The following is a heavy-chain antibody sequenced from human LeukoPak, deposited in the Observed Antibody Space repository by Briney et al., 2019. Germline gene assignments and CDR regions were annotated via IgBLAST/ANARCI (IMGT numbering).Heavy chain of an antibody. D-gene: IGHD3-22*01. Sequence: GGSLRLSCAASGLTFRSYAMSGVRQAPGKGVEWVTVISGNGGSTYDADSVKGRFTISRDNSKNTLYLQMNSLRAEDTAVYYCAKEVVIGRDYFDYWGQGTLVTVSS. V-gene: IGHV3-23*01. CDR2: ISGNGGST. CDR3: AKEVVIGRDYFDY. J-gene: IGHJ4*02. CDR1: GLTFRSYA.